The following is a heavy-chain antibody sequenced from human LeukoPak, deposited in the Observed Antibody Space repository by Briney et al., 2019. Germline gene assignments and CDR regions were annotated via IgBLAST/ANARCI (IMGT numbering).Heavy chain of an antibody. J-gene: IGHJ6*03. Sequence: PGGSLRLSCAVSGFTFSRYWMNWVRQAPGKGLEWVANIKEDGSEKNYVDSVKGRFTISRDNAKNSLYLQMNGLRAEDTAVYYCARVRYMDVRGKGTTVTVPS. CDR2: IKEDGSEK. CDR1: GFTFSRYW. CDR3: ARVRYMDV. V-gene: IGHV3-7*01.